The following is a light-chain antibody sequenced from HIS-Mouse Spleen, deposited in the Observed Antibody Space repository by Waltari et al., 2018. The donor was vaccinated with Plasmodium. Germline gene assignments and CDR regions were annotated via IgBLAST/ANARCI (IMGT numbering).Light chain of an antibody. CDR1: SSDVGGYNY. V-gene: IGLV2-11*01. Sequence: QSALTQPRSVSGSPGQSVTISCTGTSSDVGGYNYVSWYQPHPGKAPKLMIYDVSKRPSGVSDRFSGSKSGNTASLTISGLQAEDEADYYCCSYAGSYTYVFGTGTKVTVL. CDR2: DVS. CDR3: CSYAGSYTYV. J-gene: IGLJ1*01.